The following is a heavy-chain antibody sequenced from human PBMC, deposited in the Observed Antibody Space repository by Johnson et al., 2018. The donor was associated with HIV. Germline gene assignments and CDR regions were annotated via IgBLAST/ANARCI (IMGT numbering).Heavy chain of an antibody. Sequence: QVLLVESGGGVVQPGRSLRLSCAASGFTFSSYALHWVRQAPGKGLEWVAVISYDGSNKYYADSVKGGFPISRDNSKNTLYLQMNSLRAEDTAVYYCAKGMGELLRIDAFDIWGQGTMVTVSS. D-gene: IGHD1-26*01. V-gene: IGHV3-30*04. CDR2: ISYDGSNK. CDR3: AKGMGELLRIDAFDI. CDR1: GFTFSSYA. J-gene: IGHJ3*02.